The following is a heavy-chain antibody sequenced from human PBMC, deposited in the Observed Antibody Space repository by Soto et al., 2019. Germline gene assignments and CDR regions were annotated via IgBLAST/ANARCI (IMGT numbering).Heavy chain of an antibody. V-gene: IGHV1-69*01. J-gene: IGHJ5*02. CDR2: IIPMFGSP. D-gene: IGHD3-22*01. CDR1: GGTFSSDG. Sequence: QVRLVQSGAEVRKPGSSVKVSCKASGGTFSSDGITWLRQAPGQGLEWMGGIIPMFGSPHYSENFEGRIKISADESTSTVYMEARSLESEDTAVYYCARRDYSHNWFDPWGQGTQVTVSS. CDR3: ARRDYSHNWFDP.